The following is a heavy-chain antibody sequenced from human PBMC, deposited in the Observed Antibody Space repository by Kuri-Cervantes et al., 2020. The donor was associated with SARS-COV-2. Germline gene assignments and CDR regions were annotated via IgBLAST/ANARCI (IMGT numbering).Heavy chain of an antibody. J-gene: IGHJ4*02. V-gene: IGHV4-38-2*01. Sequence: SETLSLTCAVSGYSISSGYYWGWIRQPPGKGLEWIGSIYYSGSTYYNPSLKSRVTISVDTSKSQFSLKLSSATAADTAVYYCARFFDYWGQGTLVTVSS. CDR3: ARFFDY. CDR1: GYSISSGYY. CDR2: IYYSGST.